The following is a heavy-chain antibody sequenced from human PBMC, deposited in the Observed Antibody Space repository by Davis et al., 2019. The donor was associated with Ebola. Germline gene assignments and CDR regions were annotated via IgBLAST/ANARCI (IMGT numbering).Heavy chain of an antibody. CDR2: IDYSGST. Sequence: SETLSLTCTVSGVSISGHYWSWIRQSPGMRLEWIGYIDYSGSTNYNPSLKSRLTLAVDTSKNQFSLNLSSVTAADTAVYYCARDDLSGLIDSWGQGTLVTVSS. CDR3: ARDDLSGLIDS. CDR1: GVSISGHY. J-gene: IGHJ4*02. V-gene: IGHV4-59*11. D-gene: IGHD1-26*01.